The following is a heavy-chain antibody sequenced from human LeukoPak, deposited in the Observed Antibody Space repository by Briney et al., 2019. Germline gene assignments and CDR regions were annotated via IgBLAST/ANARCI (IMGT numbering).Heavy chain of an antibody. D-gene: IGHD3-22*01. CDR3: AKSDSSGYYPLGY. V-gene: IGHV3-23*01. CDR2: ISGSGGST. Sequence: GGSLRLSCAASGFTFSSYAMSWVRQAPGKGLEWVSAISGSGGSTYYVDSVKGRFTISRDNSKNTLYLQMNSLRAEDTAVYYCAKSDSSGYYPLGYWGQGTLVTVSS. CDR1: GFTFSSYA. J-gene: IGHJ4*02.